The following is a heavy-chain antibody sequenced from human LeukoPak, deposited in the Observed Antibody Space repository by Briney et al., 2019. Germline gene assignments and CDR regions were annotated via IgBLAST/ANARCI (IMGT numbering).Heavy chain of an antibody. D-gene: IGHD4-17*01. V-gene: IGHV3-21*01. CDR1: GFTFSSYT. J-gene: IGHJ2*01. CDR2: ISSSGSYK. CDR3: ARVNYGDYGTDWYFDL. Sequence: GSLRLSCAASGFTFSSYTMSWVRQAPGKGLAWVSSISSSGSYKYYADSVRGRFTISRDNAQKSLYLQMNSLRAEDTAVYYCARVNYGDYGTDWYFDLWGRGTLVTVSS.